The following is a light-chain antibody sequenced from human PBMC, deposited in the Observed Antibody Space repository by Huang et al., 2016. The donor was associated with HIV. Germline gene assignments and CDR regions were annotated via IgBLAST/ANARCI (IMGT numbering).Light chain of an antibody. J-gene: IGKJ1*01. CDR3: QQYNDWPRT. V-gene: IGKV3-15*01. CDR2: DAS. Sequence: EILMTQSPGTLSVSPGERATLSCRASQTINNNLAWYQQKPGQPPSLLIYDASTRATGSPARLSGSGSGTEFTLTISSLQSEDFATYYCQQYNDWPRTFGQGTKVEIK. CDR1: QTINNN.